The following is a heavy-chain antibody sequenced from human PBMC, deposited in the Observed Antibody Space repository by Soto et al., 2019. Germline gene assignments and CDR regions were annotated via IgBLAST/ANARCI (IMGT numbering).Heavy chain of an antibody. Sequence: GGALRLSCAASGFTFSSYWMSWGRQAPGKGLEWVANIKQDGSEKYYVDSVMGRCTIARDNAKNSQYLQMNSLRAADTAVYYCARGMSAYYDFWSGWDDDFDIWGPGTMVTVSS. J-gene: IGHJ3*02. V-gene: IGHV3-7*01. CDR3: ARGMSAYYDFWSGWDDDFDI. CDR2: IKQDGSEK. CDR1: GFTFSSYW. D-gene: IGHD3-3*01.